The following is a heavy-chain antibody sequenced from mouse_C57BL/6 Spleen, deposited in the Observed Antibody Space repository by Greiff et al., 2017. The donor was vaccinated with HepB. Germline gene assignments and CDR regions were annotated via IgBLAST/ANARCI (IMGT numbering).Heavy chain of an antibody. CDR1: GYTFTDYN. V-gene: IGHV1-18*01. D-gene: IGHD2-4*01. J-gene: IGHJ3*01. CDR3: ARNDCPYREFAY. Sequence: EVQLQESGPELVKPGASVKIPCKASGYTFTDYNMDWVKQSHGKSLEWIGDINPNNGGTIYNQKFKGKATLTVDKSSSTAYMELRSLTSEDTAFYYCARNDCPYREFAYWGQGTLVTVSA. CDR2: INPNNGGT.